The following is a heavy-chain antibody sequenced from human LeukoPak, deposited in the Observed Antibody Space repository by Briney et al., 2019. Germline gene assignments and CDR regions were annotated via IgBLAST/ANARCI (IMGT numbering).Heavy chain of an antibody. CDR1: GYTFTGYY. CDR2: INPNSGGT. V-gene: IGHV1-2*02. D-gene: IGHD2-2*01. Sequence: ASVKVSCKASGYTFTGYYMHWVRQAPGQGLEWMGWINPNSGGTNYAQKFQGRVTMTRDTSISTAYMELSRLRSDDTTVYYCARVEKYCSSTSCYVYFDYWGQGTLVTVSS. J-gene: IGHJ4*02. CDR3: ARVEKYCSSTSCYVYFDY.